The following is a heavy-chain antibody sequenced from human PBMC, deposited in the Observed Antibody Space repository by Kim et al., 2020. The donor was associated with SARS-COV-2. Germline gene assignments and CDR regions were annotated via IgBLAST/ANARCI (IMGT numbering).Heavy chain of an antibody. CDR3: ARVSGGNSNSYYYYYYGMDV. CDR1: GGSISSYY. CDR2: IYYSGST. D-gene: IGHD2-21*02. V-gene: IGHV4-59*13. Sequence: SETLSLTCTVSGGSISSYYWSWIRQPPGKGLEWIGYIYYSGSTHYNPSLKSRVTISVDTSKNQFSLKLSSVTAADTAVYYCARVSGGNSNSYYYYYYGMDVWGQGTTVTVSS. J-gene: IGHJ6*02.